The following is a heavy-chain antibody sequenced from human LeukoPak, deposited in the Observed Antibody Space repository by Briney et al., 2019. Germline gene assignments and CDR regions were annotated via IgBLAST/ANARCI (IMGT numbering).Heavy chain of an antibody. CDR1: GFTFSSYV. V-gene: IGHV3-23*01. J-gene: IGHJ4*02. D-gene: IGHD5-24*01. CDR2: ISGSGGST. Sequence: GGSLRLSCAASGFTFSSYVMSWVRQAPGKGLEWVSAISGSGGSTYYADSVKGRFTISRDNSKNTLYLQMNSLRAEDTAVYYCAKDGNKKMATIINYWGQGTLVTVSS. CDR3: AKDGNKKMATIINY.